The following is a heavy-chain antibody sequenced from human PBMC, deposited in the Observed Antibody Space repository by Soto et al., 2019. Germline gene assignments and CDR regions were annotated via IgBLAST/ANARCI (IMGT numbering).Heavy chain of an antibody. Sequence: ASVKVSCKASGYTFTSYYMHWVRPAPGQGLEWMGIINPSGGSTSYAQKFQGRVNMTRDTSTSTVYMELSSLRAEDTAVYYCARERMFTIFGVVIGARDYWVQGTLVSVSA. CDR3: ARERMFTIFGVVIGARDY. D-gene: IGHD3-3*01. CDR2: INPSGGST. J-gene: IGHJ4*02. CDR1: GYTFTSYY. V-gene: IGHV1-46*01.